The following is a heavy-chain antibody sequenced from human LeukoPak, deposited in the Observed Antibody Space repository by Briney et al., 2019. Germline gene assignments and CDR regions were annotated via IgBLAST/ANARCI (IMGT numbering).Heavy chain of an antibody. CDR1: GFIFSSYS. D-gene: IGHD1-26*01. Sequence: GGSLRLSCAASGFIFSSYSMNWVRQAPGKGLEWVSYISSTRSTIYDADSVKGRFTISRDNVKDLLYLQMNSLRAEDTAVYYCARDRGNYLDYWGQGTLVTVSS. J-gene: IGHJ4*02. V-gene: IGHV3-48*04. CDR2: ISSTRSTI. CDR3: ARDRGNYLDY.